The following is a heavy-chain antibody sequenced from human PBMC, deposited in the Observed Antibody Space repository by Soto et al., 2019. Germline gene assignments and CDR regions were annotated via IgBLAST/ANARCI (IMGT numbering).Heavy chain of an antibody. CDR2: INHSGST. V-gene: IGHV4-34*01. CDR1: GGSFSGYY. CDR3: ASGTVVTPFLDY. D-gene: IGHD2-21*02. Sequence: QVQLQQWGAGLLKPSETLSLTCAVYGGSFSGYYWSWIRQPPGKGLEWIGEINHSGSTNYNPSLKSRVPISVDTSKNQFSLKLSSVTAADTAVYYCASGTVVTPFLDYWGQGTLVTVSS. J-gene: IGHJ4*02.